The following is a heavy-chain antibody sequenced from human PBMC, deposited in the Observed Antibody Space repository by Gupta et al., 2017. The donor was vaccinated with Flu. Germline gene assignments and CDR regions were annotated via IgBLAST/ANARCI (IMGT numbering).Heavy chain of an antibody. CDR2: INTKTGTP. CDR1: GYTFSNFG. Sequence: QVRLVQSGSELKKPGASVKVSCATSGYTFSNFGINWVRQTPGQGLEWMGWINTKTGTPTYAQGFTGRVVLSMDTALRTAYLVIGSLEAEDTAFYYCAREPRGGYGGYVVFDDWGQGTLVTVSS. V-gene: IGHV7-4-1*01. CDR3: AREPRGGYGGYVVFDD. J-gene: IGHJ4*02. D-gene: IGHD5-12*01.